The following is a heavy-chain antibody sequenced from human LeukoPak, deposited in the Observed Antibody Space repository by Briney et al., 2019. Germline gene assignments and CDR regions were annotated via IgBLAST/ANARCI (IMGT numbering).Heavy chain of an antibody. V-gene: IGHV3-23*01. J-gene: IGHJ4*02. D-gene: IGHD3-10*01. CDR1: GFTFSSYG. Sequence: GGSLRLSCAASGFTFSSYGMSWVRQAPGKGLEWVSTISGSGGSTYYADSVKGRFTISGDNSKNTLYLQMNSLRAEDTAVYYCARDHGSGSYFVYWGQGTLVTVSS. CDR2: ISGSGGST. CDR3: ARDHGSGSYFVY.